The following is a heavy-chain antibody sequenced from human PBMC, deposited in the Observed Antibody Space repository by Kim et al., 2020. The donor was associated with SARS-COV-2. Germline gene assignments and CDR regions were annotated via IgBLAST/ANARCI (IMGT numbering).Heavy chain of an antibody. J-gene: IGHJ4*02. CDR3: ARVRVGADPVYYFDY. D-gene: IGHD1-26*01. V-gene: IGHV1-69*13. Sequence: SVKVSCKASGGTFSSYAISWVRQAPGQGLEWMGGIIPIFGTANYAQKFQGRVTITADESTSTAYMELSSLRSEDTAVYYCARVRVGADPVYYFDYWGQGTLVTVSS. CDR1: GGTFSSYA. CDR2: IIPIFGTA.